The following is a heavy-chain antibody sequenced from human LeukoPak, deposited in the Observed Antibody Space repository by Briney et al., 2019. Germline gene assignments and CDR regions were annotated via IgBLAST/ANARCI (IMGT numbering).Heavy chain of an antibody. CDR1: GFTFSGSA. CDR2: TRSKANSYAT. Sequence: GGSLRLSCAASGFTFSGSAMHWVRQASGKGLEWVGRTRSKANSYATAYAASVKGRFTISRDDSKNTAYLQMNSLKTEDTAVYYCTRRGGYCSSTSCSDTDYWGQGTLVTVSS. J-gene: IGHJ4*02. D-gene: IGHD2-2*01. V-gene: IGHV3-73*01. CDR3: TRRGGYCSSTSCSDTDY.